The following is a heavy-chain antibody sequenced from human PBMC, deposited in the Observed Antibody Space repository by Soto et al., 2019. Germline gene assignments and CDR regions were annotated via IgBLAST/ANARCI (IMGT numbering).Heavy chain of an antibody. Sequence: QVQLVESGGGVVQPGRFLRLSCAASGFTFSSYGMHWVRQAPGKGLKWVALIYFDGGNKYYADSVKGRFTISRDNSKNTLFLQMNSLRDDDGAVYYCAKAGVGGFRGWDTFNWFDSWGQGILVTVSS. D-gene: IGHD5-18*01. V-gene: IGHV3-33*06. CDR1: GFTFSSYG. CDR3: AKAGVGGFRGWDTFNWFDS. CDR2: IYFDGGNK. J-gene: IGHJ5*01.